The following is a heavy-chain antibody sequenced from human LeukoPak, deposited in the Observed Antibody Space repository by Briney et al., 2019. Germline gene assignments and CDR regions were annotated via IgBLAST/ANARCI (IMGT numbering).Heavy chain of an antibody. J-gene: IGHJ3*02. CDR3: ARADSSSWYSYAFDI. D-gene: IGHD6-13*01. V-gene: IGHV4-59*01. CDR1: GGSISSYY. Sequence: SETLSLTCTVSGGSISSYYWSWIRQPPGKGLEWIGYIYYSGSTNYNPSLKSRVTISVDTSRNQFSLKLSSVTAADTAVYYCARADSSSWYSYAFDIWGQGTVVTVSS. CDR2: IYYSGST.